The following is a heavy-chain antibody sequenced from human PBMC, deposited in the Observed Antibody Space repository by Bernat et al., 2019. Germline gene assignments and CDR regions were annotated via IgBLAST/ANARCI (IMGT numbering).Heavy chain of an antibody. CDR2: IYSDGDT. CDR3: ARVSGGYQYYFDY. J-gene: IGHJ4*02. Sequence: EVQLVESGGNLIQPGGSLRLSCAASGFTVSSKYMSWVRQAPGKGLEWVSVIYSDGDTYYADSVKGRFTISRDSFKNTLYLQMNGLGTEDTAVYYCARVSGGYQYYFDYWDQGALVTGSS. V-gene: IGHV3-53*01. D-gene: IGHD3-16*01. CDR1: GFTVSSKY.